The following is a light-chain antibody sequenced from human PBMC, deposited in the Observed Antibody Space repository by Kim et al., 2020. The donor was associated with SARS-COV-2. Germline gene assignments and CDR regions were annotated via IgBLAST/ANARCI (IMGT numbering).Light chain of an antibody. V-gene: IGLV2-8*01. J-gene: IGLJ3*02. CDR2: EVT. Sequence: YNYVSWSQQCPDRAPPLMIYEVTKRPSGVPDRFSGSKSGNTASLTVSGLQADDEADYYCCSYAGNNNLVFGGGTQLTVL. CDR1: YNY. CDR3: CSYAGNNNLV.